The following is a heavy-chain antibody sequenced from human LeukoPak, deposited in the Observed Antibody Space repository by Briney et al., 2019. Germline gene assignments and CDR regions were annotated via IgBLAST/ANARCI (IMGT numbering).Heavy chain of an antibody. D-gene: IGHD3-9*01. CDR3: ARALTLADAFDI. CDR1: GFTFSSYE. CDR2: ISSSGSTI. J-gene: IGHJ3*02. Sequence: GGSLRPSCAASGFTFSSYEMNWVRQAPGKRLEWASYISSSGSTIYYADSVKGRFTISRDNAKNSLYLQMNSLRAEDTAVYYCARALTLADAFDIWGQGTMVTVSS. V-gene: IGHV3-48*03.